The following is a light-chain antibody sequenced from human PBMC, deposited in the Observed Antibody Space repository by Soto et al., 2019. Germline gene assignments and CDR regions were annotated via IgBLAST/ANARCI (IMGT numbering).Light chain of an antibody. CDR3: SSYTSIRGV. CDR2: EVT. J-gene: IGLJ2*01. CDR1: SSDVGGYDF. Sequence: QSALTQPASVSGSLGQSITISCTGTSSDVGGYDFVSWYQQYPGKAPKLMIYEVTNRPSGVSNRFSGSKSGNTASLTISGLQAEDEADYYCSSYTSIRGVFGGGTRSPS. V-gene: IGLV2-14*03.